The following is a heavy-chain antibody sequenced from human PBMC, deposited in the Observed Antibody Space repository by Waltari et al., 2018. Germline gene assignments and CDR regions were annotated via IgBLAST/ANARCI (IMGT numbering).Heavy chain of an antibody. Sequence: QITLKESGPTLVKPTQTLTLTCTFSGFSLSTSGVGVGWIRQPPGKALEWLALIYWNDDKRYSPSLKSRLTITKDTSKNQVVLTLTNMDPVDTATYYCAHRRARIQLWLEFNYFDYWGQGTLVTVSS. CDR3: AHRRARIQLWLEFNYFDY. V-gene: IGHV2-5*01. D-gene: IGHD5-18*01. CDR1: GFSLSTSGVG. CDR2: IYWNDDK. J-gene: IGHJ4*02.